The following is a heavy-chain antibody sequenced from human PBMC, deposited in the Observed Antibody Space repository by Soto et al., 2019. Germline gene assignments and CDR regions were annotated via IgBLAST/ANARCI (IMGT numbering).Heavy chain of an antibody. CDR1: GFTFSTYA. CDR2: INTSGGST. D-gene: IGHD3-3*01. Sequence: PGGSLRLSCAASGFTFSTYAMSWVRQAPGKGLEWVSTINTSGGSTYYADSVKGRFTISRDNSKNTLYLQMNSLRPEDTAVYYCAKFYDCKSSHTYTIDPSAQRTLFTVSS. V-gene: IGHV3-23*01. CDR3: AKFYDCKSSHTYTIDP. J-gene: IGHJ5*02.